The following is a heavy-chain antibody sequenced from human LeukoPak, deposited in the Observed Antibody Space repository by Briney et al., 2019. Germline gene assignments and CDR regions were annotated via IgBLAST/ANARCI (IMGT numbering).Heavy chain of an antibody. D-gene: IGHD2-21*01. CDR1: GGSFSGHY. J-gene: IGHJ4*02. CDR3: ASFNGLIGSSEY. V-gene: IGHV4-34*01. Sequence: SETLSLTCAVYGGSFSGHYWSWIRQPPGKGLEWIGEINHSGSTNYNPSLKSRVTISVDTSKNQFSLKLSSVTAADTAVYYCASFNGLIGSSEYWGQGTLVTVSS. CDR2: INHSGST.